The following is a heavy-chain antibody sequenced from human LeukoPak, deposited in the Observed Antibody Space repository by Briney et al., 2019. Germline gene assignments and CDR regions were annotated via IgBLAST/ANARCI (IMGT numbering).Heavy chain of an antibody. CDR3: ARGYSSSWLGYFDY. CDR2: VSSDGSIK. CDR1: GFTFSSYG. Sequence: GGSLRLSCAASGFTFSSYGIHWVRQAPGKGLEWVAVVSSDGSIKYYADSVKVRFPNSRDTSKNTVYLQMNSLGAEDTAFYYCARGYSSSWLGYFDYWGQGTLVTVSS. J-gene: IGHJ4*02. V-gene: IGHV3-30*03. D-gene: IGHD6-13*01.